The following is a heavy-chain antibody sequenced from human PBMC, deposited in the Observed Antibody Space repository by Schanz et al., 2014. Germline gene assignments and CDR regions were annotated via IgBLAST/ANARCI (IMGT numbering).Heavy chain of an antibody. CDR1: GFTFSDYY. Sequence: GGSLRLSCAASGFTFSDYYMTWIRQAPGKGLEWVSVLYTGGSTFYAESVRGRFFISRDSSKNTLFLHMNSLRAEDTAVYYCVRDAGRDGYNLAFDVWGQGTLVTVSS. V-gene: IGHV3-53*01. CDR2: LYTGGST. J-gene: IGHJ3*01. CDR3: VRDAGRDGYNLAFDV. D-gene: IGHD1-1*01.